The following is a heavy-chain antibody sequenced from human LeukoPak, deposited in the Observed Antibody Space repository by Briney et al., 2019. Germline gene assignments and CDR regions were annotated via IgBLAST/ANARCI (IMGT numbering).Heavy chain of an antibody. D-gene: IGHD5-12*01. CDR3: AGGAAWLHDYYYGMDV. CDR2: IWYDGSNK. V-gene: IGHV3-33*01. CDR1: GFTFSSYG. Sequence: GSLRLSCAASGFTFSSYGMHWVRQAPGKGLEWVAVIWYDGSNKYYADSVKGRFTISRDNSKNTLYLQMNSLRAEDTAVYYCAGGAAWLHDYYYGMDVWGQGTTVTVSS. J-gene: IGHJ6*02.